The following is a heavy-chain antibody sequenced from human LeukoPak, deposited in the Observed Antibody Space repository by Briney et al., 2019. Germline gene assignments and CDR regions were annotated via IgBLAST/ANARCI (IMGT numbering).Heavy chain of an antibody. J-gene: IGHJ5*02. CDR1: GGTFSSYA. D-gene: IGHD3-3*01. CDR3: ARSKQYAIFGVVIISWFDP. CDR2: IIPILGIA. Sequence: GASVKVSCKASGGTFSSYAISWVRQAPGQGLEWKGRIIPILGIANYAQKFQGRVTITADKSTSTAYMELSSLRSEDTAVYYCARSKQYAIFGVVIISWFDPWGQGTLVTASS. V-gene: IGHV1-69*04.